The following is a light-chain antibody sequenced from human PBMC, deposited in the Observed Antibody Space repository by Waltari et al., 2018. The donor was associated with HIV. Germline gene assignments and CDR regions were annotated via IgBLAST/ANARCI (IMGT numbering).Light chain of an antibody. CDR1: QSVTSRF. V-gene: IGKV3-20*01. J-gene: IGKJ2*01. Sequence: EIVLTQSPGTLSLSPGERATLSCTASQSVTSRFLAWYQQKPGQAPRHVIYRASSRATGISDRFSGSGSGTDFTLTISTLEPEDFAVYYCQQYGSSPPYTFGQGTKLEIK. CDR2: RAS. CDR3: QQYGSSPPYT.